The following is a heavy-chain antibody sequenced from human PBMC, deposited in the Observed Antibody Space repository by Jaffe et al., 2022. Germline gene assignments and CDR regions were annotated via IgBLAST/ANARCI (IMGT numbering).Heavy chain of an antibody. D-gene: IGHD3-3*01. Sequence: EVQLVESGGGVVRPGGSLRLSCAASGFTFDDYGMSWVRQAPGKGLEWVSGINWNGGSTGYADSVKGRFTISRDNAKNSLYLQMNSLRAEDTALYHCARDHLQYYDFWSGYYTPEGFDPWGQGTLVTVSS. CDR2: INWNGGST. J-gene: IGHJ5*02. V-gene: IGHV3-20*01. CDR1: GFTFDDYG. CDR3: ARDHLQYYDFWSGYYTPEGFDP.